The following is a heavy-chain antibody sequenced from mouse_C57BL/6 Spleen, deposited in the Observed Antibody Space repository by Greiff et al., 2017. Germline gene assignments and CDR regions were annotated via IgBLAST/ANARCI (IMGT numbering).Heavy chain of an antibody. V-gene: IGHV5-17*01. D-gene: IGHD1-1*01. J-gene: IGHJ4*01. CDR2: ISSGSSTI. CDR1: GFTFSDYG. CDR3: ARKDYYGSSYHYYAMDY. Sequence: EVKLEESGGGLVKPGGSLKLSCAASGFTFSDYGMHWVRQAPEKGLEWVAYISSGSSTIYYADTVKGRFTISRDNAKNTLFLQMTSLRSEDTAMYYCARKDYYGSSYHYYAMDYWGQGTSVTVSS.